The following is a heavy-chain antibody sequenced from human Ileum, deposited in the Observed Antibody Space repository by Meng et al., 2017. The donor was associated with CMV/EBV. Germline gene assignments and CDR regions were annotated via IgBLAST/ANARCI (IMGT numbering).Heavy chain of an antibody. CDR3: AKGYYYDSTGFYPFDY. Sequence: SGYSFISYSMHWVRQAPGQRLEWMGWINGDNGNTKYSEKFQDRVTITRDTSASTVYMDLSSLTSEDTAIYYCAKGYYYDSTGFYPFDYWGQGTLVTVSS. D-gene: IGHD3-22*01. J-gene: IGHJ4*02. CDR2: INGDNGNT. CDR1: GYSFISYS. V-gene: IGHV1-3*01.